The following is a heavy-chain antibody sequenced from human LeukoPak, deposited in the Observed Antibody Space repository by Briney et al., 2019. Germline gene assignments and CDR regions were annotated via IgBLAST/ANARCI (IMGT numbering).Heavy chain of an antibody. CDR3: AKDQSVFYDSSGYLGY. D-gene: IGHD3-22*01. V-gene: IGHV3-30*02. J-gene: IGHJ4*02. CDR1: GFTFSSYG. CDR2: IRYDATNK. Sequence: GGSLRLSCAASGFTFSSYGMHWVRQAPGKGLEWVAFIRYDATNKHYADSVKGRFTISRDNSKNTMYLQMNGLRDEDTAMYYCAKDQSVFYDSSGYLGYWGQGTLVTVSS.